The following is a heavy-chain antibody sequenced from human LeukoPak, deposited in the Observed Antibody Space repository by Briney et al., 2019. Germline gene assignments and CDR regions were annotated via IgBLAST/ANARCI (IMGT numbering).Heavy chain of an antibody. J-gene: IGHJ5*02. CDR1: GFTFSSYN. V-gene: IGHV3-21*01. Sequence: PGGSLRISCAASGFTFSSYNMNWVRQAPGKGLEWVSSISSSSSYIYYADSVKGRFTISRDNAKNSLYLQMNSLRAEDTAVYYCARDGGYGDYSWGQGTLVTVSS. CDR3: ARDGGYGDYS. CDR2: ISSSSSYI. D-gene: IGHD4-17*01.